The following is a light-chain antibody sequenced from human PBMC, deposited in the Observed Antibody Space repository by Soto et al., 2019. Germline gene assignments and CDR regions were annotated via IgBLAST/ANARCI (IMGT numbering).Light chain of an antibody. CDR2: AAS. CDR1: QGISSY. CDR3: QQYYSYPLT. V-gene: IGKV1-8*01. J-gene: IGKJ4*01. Sequence: AIRMTQSPSSFSASTGDRVTITCRASQGISSYLAWYQQKPGKAPKLLIYAASTLQSGVPSRFSGSGSGTDITLTISCLQSEDFATYYGQQYYSYPLTFGGGTKVEIK.